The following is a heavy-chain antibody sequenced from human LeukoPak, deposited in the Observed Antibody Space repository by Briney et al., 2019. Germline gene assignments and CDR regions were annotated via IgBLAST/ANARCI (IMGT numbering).Heavy chain of an antibody. CDR2: INPDGTVT. D-gene: IGHD6-19*01. CDR1: GFTFNNYW. V-gene: IGHV3-74*01. Sequence: GGSLRLSCAASGFTFNNYWMHWVRQAPGKGLVWVSPINPDGTVTTYADSVKGRFTISRDNAKNTLYMQMNSLRAEDTAVYYCVRDSPSGFFDLWGRGTLVTVSS. J-gene: IGHJ2*01. CDR3: VRDSPSGFFDL.